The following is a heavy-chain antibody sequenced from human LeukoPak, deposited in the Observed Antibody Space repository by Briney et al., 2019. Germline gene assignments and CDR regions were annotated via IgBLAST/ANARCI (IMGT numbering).Heavy chain of an antibody. CDR2: ISWNGGSI. Sequence: GGSLRLSCAASGFTFDDYAMHWVRQAPGKGLEWVSGISWNGGSIGYADSVKGRFTISRDNAKNSLYLQMNSLRAEDTTLYYCAKDLAAAGPSGGFDYWGQGTLVTVSS. D-gene: IGHD6-13*01. CDR3: AKDLAAAGPSGGFDY. CDR1: GFTFDDYA. V-gene: IGHV3-9*01. J-gene: IGHJ4*02.